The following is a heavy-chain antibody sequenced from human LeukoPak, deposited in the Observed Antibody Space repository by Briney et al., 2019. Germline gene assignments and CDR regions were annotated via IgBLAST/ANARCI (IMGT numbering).Heavy chain of an antibody. J-gene: IGHJ4*02. CDR1: GGSISSYY. CDR3: ARHVGRDDYVWGSYRVFDY. D-gene: IGHD3-16*02. V-gene: IGHV4-34*01. CDR2: ISHSGST. Sequence: SETLSLTCTVSGGSISSYYWSWIRQPPGKGLEWIGEISHSGSTNYNPSLKSRVTISVDTSKNQFSLKLSSVTAADTAVYYCARHVGRDDYVWGSYRVFDYWGQGTLVTVSS.